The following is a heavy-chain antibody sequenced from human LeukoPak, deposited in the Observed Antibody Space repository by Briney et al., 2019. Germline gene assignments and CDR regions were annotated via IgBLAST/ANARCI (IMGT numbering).Heavy chain of an antibody. V-gene: IGHV4-38-2*02. CDR2: MYHTGST. CDR1: GYSMSGGYY. Sequence: PSETLSLTCTVSGYSMSGGYYWGWIRQPPERGLEWIGSMYHTGSTYYNPSLKSRVTISMDTSKSQFSLKLTSVTAADTAVYYCARQGGYTAYMDVWGKGTTVSISS. CDR3: ARQGGYTAYMDV. J-gene: IGHJ6*03. D-gene: IGHD3-10*01.